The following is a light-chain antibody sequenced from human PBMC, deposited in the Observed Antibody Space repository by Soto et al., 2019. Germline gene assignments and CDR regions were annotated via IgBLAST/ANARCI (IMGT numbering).Light chain of an antibody. CDR3: AAWDDSLSGFL. CDR2: RNN. J-gene: IGLJ2*01. Sequence: QLVLTQPPSASGTPGQGVTISCSGSSSNIGSNYVYWYQQLPGTAPKLLIYRNNQRPSGVPDRFSGSKSGTSASLAISGLRSEDEADYYCAAWDDSLSGFLFGGGTKLTVL. CDR1: SSNIGSNY. V-gene: IGLV1-47*01.